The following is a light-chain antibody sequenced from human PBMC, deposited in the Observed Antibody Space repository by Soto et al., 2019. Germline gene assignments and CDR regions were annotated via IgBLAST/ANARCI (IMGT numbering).Light chain of an antibody. V-gene: IGKV2-28*01. Sequence: DIAMTQSPLSLPVTPGESASISCRSSQSLLYSNGHTYLDWYLQKPGQSPQLLIYLGSNRASGVPDRFGGSGSGTDFTLKISRVEAEDVGVYYCMQARQFPLTFGGGTKVEIK. J-gene: IGKJ4*01. CDR1: QSLLYSNGHTY. CDR3: MQARQFPLT. CDR2: LGS.